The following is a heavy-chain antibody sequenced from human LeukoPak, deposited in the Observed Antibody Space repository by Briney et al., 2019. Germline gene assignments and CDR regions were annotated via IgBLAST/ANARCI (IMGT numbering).Heavy chain of an antibody. J-gene: IGHJ4*02. D-gene: IGHD3-3*01. CDR1: GASYNAYY. CDR2: IDHRGTA. Sequence: SETMSLTCAVYGASYNAYYWSWIRQPPGKGLEWIGDIDHRGTATYNPSLKSRLSISADASKNQFSLKLNSVTDADTAVYYCAVGITILGVAASFDSWGRGNLVIVSS. CDR3: AVGITILGVAASFDS. V-gene: IGHV4-34*01.